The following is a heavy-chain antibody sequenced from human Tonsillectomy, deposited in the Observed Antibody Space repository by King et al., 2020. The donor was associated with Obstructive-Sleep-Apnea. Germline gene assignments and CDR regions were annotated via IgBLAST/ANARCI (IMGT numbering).Heavy chain of an antibody. Sequence: VQLVESGGGLVQPGRSLRLSCAASGFTFDDYAMHWVRQAPGKGLEWVSGISWNSGSIGYADSVKGRFTISRDNANNSLYLQMNSLRAEDTALYYCAKGVGATISGYFDYWGQGTLVTVSS. CDR2: ISWNSGSI. V-gene: IGHV3-9*01. J-gene: IGHJ4*02. CDR3: AKGVGATISGYFDY. D-gene: IGHD1-26*01. CDR1: GFTFDDYA.